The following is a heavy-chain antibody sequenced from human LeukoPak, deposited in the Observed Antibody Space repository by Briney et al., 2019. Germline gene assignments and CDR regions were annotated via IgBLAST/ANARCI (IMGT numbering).Heavy chain of an antibody. Sequence: PGGSLRLSCAASGFTFSSYGMHWVRQAPGKGLEWVAFIRYDGSNKYYADSVKGRFTISRDNSKNTLYLQMNSLRAEDTAVYYCAKDLTVGVRGVIINEMGYWGQGTLVTVSS. D-gene: IGHD3-10*01. CDR3: AKDLTVGVRGVIINEMGY. CDR1: GFTFSSYG. J-gene: IGHJ4*02. CDR2: IRYDGSNK. V-gene: IGHV3-30*02.